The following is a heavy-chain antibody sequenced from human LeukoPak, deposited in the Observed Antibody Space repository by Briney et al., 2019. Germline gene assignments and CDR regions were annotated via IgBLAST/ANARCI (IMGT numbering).Heavy chain of an antibody. J-gene: IGHJ6*03. CDR3: ARGLDSSGWYAYYYYYMDV. D-gene: IGHD6-19*01. V-gene: IGHV3-7*01. CDR2: IKQDGSEK. CDR1: GFTFSSYW. Sequence: GGSLRLSCAASGFTFSSYWMSWVRQAPGKGLEWVANIKQDGSEKYYVDSVKGRFTISRDNAKNTLYLQMNSLRAEDTAVYYCARGLDSSGWYAYYYYYMDVWGKGTTVTISS.